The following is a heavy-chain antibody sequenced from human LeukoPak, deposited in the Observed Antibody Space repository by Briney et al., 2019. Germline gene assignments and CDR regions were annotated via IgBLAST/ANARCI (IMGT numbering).Heavy chain of an antibody. Sequence: QAGGSLRLSCAASGFTFSSYWMHWVRQAPGKGLVWVSRINSDGSSTTYADSVKGSSTIYADSVKGRFTISRDNAKNSLYLQMNSLRAEDTAVYYCAKVMPPDRIRFYSYYMDVWGKGTTVTVS. CDR1: GFTFSSYW. CDR3: AKVMPPDRIRFYSYYMDV. CDR2: INSDGSSTTYADSVKGSST. V-gene: IGHV3-74*01. D-gene: IGHD2-2*01. J-gene: IGHJ6*03.